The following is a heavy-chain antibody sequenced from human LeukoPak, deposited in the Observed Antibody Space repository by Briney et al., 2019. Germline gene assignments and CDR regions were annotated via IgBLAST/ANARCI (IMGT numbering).Heavy chain of an antibody. J-gene: IGHJ5*02. CDR3: ARAPRGYGYAYWWFDP. Sequence: PSETLSLTCTVSGGSISGYYWNWICQPPGKGLEWIGYIFYSGSTNYNPSLKSRVTISVDTSKNQFSLKLSSVTAADTAVYYCARAPRGYGYAYWWFDPWGQGSLVTVSS. V-gene: IGHV4-59*01. D-gene: IGHD5-18*01. CDR2: IFYSGST. CDR1: GGSISGYY.